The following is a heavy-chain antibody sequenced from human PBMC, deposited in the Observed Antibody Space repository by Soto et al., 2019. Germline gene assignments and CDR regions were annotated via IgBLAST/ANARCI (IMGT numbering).Heavy chain of an antibody. CDR1: GGSISSGGYY. D-gene: IGHD3-10*01. J-gene: IGHJ4*02. CDR3: ARGTMVRGVIPFDY. V-gene: IGHV4-31*03. Sequence: QVQLQESGPGLVKPSQTLSLTCTVSGGSISSGGYYWSWIRQHPGKGLEWIGYIYYSGSTYYNPYLKSRVTISVDPSKNQFSLKLSSVTAADTAVYYCARGTMVRGVIPFDYWGQGTLVTVSS. CDR2: IYYSGST.